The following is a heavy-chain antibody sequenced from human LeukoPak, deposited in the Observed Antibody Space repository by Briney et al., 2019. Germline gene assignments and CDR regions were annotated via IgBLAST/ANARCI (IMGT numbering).Heavy chain of an antibody. Sequence: GRSLGLSCAATGFTFSSFSMHWVRQAPGKGLEWVAVISYDGSNKYYADSVKGRFTISRDNSKNTLYLQMNSLRTEDTAVYYCAKGRVGANGYYYYGMDVWGQGTTVTVSS. CDR2: ISYDGSNK. V-gene: IGHV3-30*18. J-gene: IGHJ6*02. D-gene: IGHD1-26*01. CDR3: AKGRVGANGYYYYGMDV. CDR1: GFTFSSFS.